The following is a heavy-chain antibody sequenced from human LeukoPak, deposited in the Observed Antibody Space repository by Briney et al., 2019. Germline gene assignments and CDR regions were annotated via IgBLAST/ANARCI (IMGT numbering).Heavy chain of an antibody. CDR3: ARDMITFGGVTTIRGRAFDI. D-gene: IGHD3-16*01. CDR1: GFTFSSYA. Sequence: GGSLRLSCAASGFTFSSYAMSWVRQAPGKGLEWVSPISASGDSTYYADSVKGRFTISRDNSKNTLYLQMNSLRAEDTAVYYCARDMITFGGVTTIRGRAFDIWGHGTMVTVSS. CDR2: ISASGDST. J-gene: IGHJ3*02. V-gene: IGHV3-23*01.